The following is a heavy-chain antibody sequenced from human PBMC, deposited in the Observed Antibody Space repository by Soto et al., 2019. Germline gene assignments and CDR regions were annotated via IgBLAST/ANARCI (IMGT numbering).Heavy chain of an antibody. CDR1: GGTFSSYA. D-gene: IGHD6-6*01. V-gene: IGHV1-69*13. CDR3: ARDSSPSSSDSYYYFDY. J-gene: IGHJ4*02. CDR2: IIPIFGTA. Sequence: ASVKVSCKASGGTFSSYAISWVRQAPGQGLEWMGGIIPIFGTANYAQKFQGRVTITADESTSTAYMELSSLRSEDTAVYYCARDSSPSSSDSYYYFDYWGQGTLVTVSS.